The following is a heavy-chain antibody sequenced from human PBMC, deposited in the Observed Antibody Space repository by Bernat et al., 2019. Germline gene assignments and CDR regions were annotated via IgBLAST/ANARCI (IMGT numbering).Heavy chain of an antibody. CDR3: AKPVGGAYNWFDP. CDR1: GFTFSAYW. D-gene: IGHD1-26*01. J-gene: IGHJ5*02. Sequence: EVQLVESGGGLVQTGGSLRLSCAASGFTFSAYWMHWVRQAPGEGLIWVSRIKGDGSSATYADSVKGRFTIARDNAKNTLYLQMNSVRVEDTAIYYCAKPVGGAYNWFDPWGQGTLVTVSS. V-gene: IGHV3-74*01. CDR2: IKGDGSSA.